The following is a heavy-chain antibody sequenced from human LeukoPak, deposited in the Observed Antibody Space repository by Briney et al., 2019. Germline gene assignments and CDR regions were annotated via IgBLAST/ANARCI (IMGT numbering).Heavy chain of an antibody. CDR2: ISSTSNYI. CDR1: GFNFNTYS. Sequence: GGSLRLSCAVSGFNFNTYSMNWVRQAPGKGPEWVSSISSTSNYIYYAESVKGRFAVSRDNAKNSLYLQMNSLRADDTAVYYCAKDRPRFGELFQFDYWGQGTLVTVSS. CDR3: AKDRPRFGELFQFDY. V-gene: IGHV3-21*01. D-gene: IGHD3-10*01. J-gene: IGHJ4*02.